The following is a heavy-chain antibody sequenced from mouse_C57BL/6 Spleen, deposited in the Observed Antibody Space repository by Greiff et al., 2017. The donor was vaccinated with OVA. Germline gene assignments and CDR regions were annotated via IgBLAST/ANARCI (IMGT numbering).Heavy chain of an antibody. D-gene: IGHD1-1*01. J-gene: IGHJ2*01. CDR2: IYPGDGDT. Sequence: VQLQQSGPELVKPGASVKISCKASGYAFSSSWMNWVKQRPGKGLEWIGRIYPGDGDTNYNGKFKGKATLTADKSSSTAYMQLSSLTSEDSAVYFCARGYYGSNFDYWGQGTTLTVSS. CDR3: ARGYYGSNFDY. V-gene: IGHV1-82*01. CDR1: GYAFSSSW.